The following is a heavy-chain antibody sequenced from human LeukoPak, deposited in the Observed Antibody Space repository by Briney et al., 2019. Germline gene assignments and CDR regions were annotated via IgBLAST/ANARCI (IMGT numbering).Heavy chain of an antibody. CDR3: ARDDYGDYVGAFDI. V-gene: IGHV3-21*01. Sequence: GGSLRLSCAASGFTFSSYSMNRVRQAPGKGLEWVSSISSSSSYIYYADSVKGRFTISRDNAKNSLYLQMNSLRAEDTAVYYCARDDYGDYVGAFDIWGQGTMVTVSS. CDR1: GFTFSSYS. J-gene: IGHJ3*02. D-gene: IGHD4-17*01. CDR2: ISSSSSYI.